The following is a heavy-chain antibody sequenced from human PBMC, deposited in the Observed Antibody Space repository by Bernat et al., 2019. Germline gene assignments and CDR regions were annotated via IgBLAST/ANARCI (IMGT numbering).Heavy chain of an antibody. J-gene: IGHJ5*02. V-gene: IGHV3-23*04. CDR2: ISGSGGST. CDR3: GKDGVGSANWFDP. CDR1: GFTFSSYA. D-gene: IGHD1-26*01. Sequence: EVQLVESGGGLVQPGGSLRLSCAASGFTFSSYAMSRVRQAPGKGLEWVSAISGSGGSTYYADSEKSRFTISRDNSKNTLYLQMSSMRTEDTAVYYCGKDGVGSANWFDPWGQGTLVTVSS.